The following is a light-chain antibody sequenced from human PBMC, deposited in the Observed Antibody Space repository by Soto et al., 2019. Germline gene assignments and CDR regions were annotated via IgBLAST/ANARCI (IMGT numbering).Light chain of an antibody. CDR3: QVWDRGSDHVV. Sequence: SYELTQPPSVSVAPGQTARIACGGIDIGSRSVHWYQQRPGQAPVLVVFDDSARPSGIPERFSGSNSGNTAILTISGVVAGDEADYCCQVWDRGSDHVVFGGGTKLTVL. J-gene: IGLJ2*01. CDR2: DDS. V-gene: IGLV3-21*02. CDR1: DIGSRS.